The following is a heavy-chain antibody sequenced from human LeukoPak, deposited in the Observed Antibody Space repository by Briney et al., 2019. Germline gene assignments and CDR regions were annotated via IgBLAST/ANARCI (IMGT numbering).Heavy chain of an antibody. CDR1: GFTFSSYS. CDR3: ARGRSSGWDFASDY. CDR2: ISSSSSYI. V-gene: IGHV3-21*04. D-gene: IGHD6-19*01. J-gene: IGHJ4*02. Sequence: GGSLRLSCAASGFTFSSYSMNWVRQAPGKGLEWVSSISSSSSYIYYADSVKGRFTISRDNAKNSLYLQMNSLRAEDTAVYYCARGRSSGWDFASDYWGQGTLVTVSS.